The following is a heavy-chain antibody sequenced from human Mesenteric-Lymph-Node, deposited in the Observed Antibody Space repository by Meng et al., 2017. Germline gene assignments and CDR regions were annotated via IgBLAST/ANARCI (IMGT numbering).Heavy chain of an antibody. D-gene: IGHD2-15*01. V-gene: IGHV3-23*01. Sequence: GESLKISCAAPGFTFRSYAMNWVRQAPGKGLEWVSGISGSGDNTYYPDSVKGRFTISRDNSKNSLYLQMNSLRAEDTAIYYCAKDPLGVVVPATTHWFDPWGQGTLVTVSS. CDR1: GFTFRSYA. J-gene: IGHJ5*02. CDR3: AKDPLGVVVPATTHWFDP. CDR2: ISGSGDNT.